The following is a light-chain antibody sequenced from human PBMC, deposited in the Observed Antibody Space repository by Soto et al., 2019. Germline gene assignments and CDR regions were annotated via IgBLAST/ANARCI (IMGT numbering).Light chain of an antibody. CDR2: AAS. Sequence: DIQMTQAPSSLSAYVGDRVTITCRASQGIRTDLYWFQQKPAKAPERLIYAASSLQSGVPSRFSGSGSGTEFALTICSLQGEDFATSYCLQYTTYPWTFGQGTKVQI. J-gene: IGKJ1*01. CDR3: LQYTTYPWT. CDR1: QGIRTD. V-gene: IGKV1-17*01.